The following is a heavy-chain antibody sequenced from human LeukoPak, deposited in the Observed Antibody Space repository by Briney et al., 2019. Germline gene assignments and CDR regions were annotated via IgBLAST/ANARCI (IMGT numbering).Heavy chain of an antibody. D-gene: IGHD1-26*01. CDR2: ISSSSSTI. V-gene: IGHV3-48*01. CDR1: GFTFSSYS. Sequence: GGSLRLSCAASGFTFSSYSMNWVRQAPGKGLEWVSYISSSSSTIYYADSVKGRFTISRDNAKNSLYLQMNSLRAEDTAVYYCARGPSGSHFGGQGTLVTVSS. CDR3: ARGPSGSHF. J-gene: IGHJ4*02.